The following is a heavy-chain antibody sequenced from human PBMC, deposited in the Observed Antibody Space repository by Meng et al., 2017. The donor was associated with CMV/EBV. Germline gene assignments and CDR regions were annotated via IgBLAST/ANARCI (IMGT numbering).Heavy chain of an antibody. CDR2: ISGSGGST. J-gene: IGHJ5*02. V-gene: IGHV3-23*01. CDR1: GFTFSSYA. Sequence: ELQLLGPGGGLVQPGGSLRLACAASGFTFSSYAMSWVRQAPGKGLEWVSAISGSGGSTYYADSVKGRFTISRDNSKNTLYLQMNSLRAEDTAVYYCARDFAGGPWGQGTLVTVSS. CDR3: ARDFAGGP. D-gene: IGHD3-3*01.